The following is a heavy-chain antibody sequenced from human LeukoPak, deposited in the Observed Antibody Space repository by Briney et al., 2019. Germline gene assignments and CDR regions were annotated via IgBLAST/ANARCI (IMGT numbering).Heavy chain of an antibody. J-gene: IGHJ6*03. CDR1: GYTFTGYY. D-gene: IGHD3-22*01. V-gene: IGHV1-2*02. Sequence: ASVKVSCKASGYTFTGYYMHWVRQAPGQGLEWMGWINPNSGGTNYAQKFQGRVTMTRDTSISTAYMELSRLRSDDTAVYYCARDPAADYYDSSGYSYYYMDVWGKGTTVTISS. CDR2: INPNSGGT. CDR3: ARDPAADYYDSSGYSYYYMDV.